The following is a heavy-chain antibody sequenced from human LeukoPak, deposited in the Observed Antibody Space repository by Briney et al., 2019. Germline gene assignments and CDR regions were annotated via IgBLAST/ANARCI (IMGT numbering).Heavy chain of an antibody. V-gene: IGHV4-61*01. J-gene: IGHJ6*03. CDR1: GYSISSGYY. CDR2: IYYSGST. D-gene: IGHD1-1*01. Sequence: SETLSLTCTVSGYSISSGYYWSWIRQPPGKGLEWIGYIYYSGSTNYNPSLKSRVTISVDTSKNQFSLKLSSVTAADTAVYYCARVPPTGTEGTYYYYYYMDVWGKGTTVTISS. CDR3: ARVPPTGTEGTYYYYYYMDV.